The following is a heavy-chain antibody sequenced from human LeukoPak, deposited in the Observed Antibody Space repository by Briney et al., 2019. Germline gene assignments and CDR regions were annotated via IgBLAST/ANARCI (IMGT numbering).Heavy chain of an antibody. J-gene: IGHJ6*02. CDR3: ARDRGQWLVSNYYYYGIDV. V-gene: IGHV3-7*01. CDR1: GYTFSSYW. CDR2: INQDGGGT. Sequence: GSLRLSCTASGYTFSSYWMSWVRQAPGQGLEWLANINQDGGGTYYVETVKGRVTISRDNSNNSVYLQMNSLRAEDTAVYYCARDRGQWLVSNYYYYGIDVWGQGTTVTVSS. D-gene: IGHD6-19*01.